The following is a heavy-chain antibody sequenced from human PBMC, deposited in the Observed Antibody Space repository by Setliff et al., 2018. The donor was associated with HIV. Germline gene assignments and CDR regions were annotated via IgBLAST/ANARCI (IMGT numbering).Heavy chain of an antibody. Sequence: PSETLSLTCTVSGGSISSGSYYWSWIRQPAGKGLEWIGRIYTSESTNYNPSLKSRVTISVDTSKNQFSLKLSSVTAADTAVYYCARDSGTMGWCVDVWGQGTTVTVSS. J-gene: IGHJ6*02. D-gene: IGHD3-10*01. CDR1: GGSISSGSYY. CDR2: IYTSEST. V-gene: IGHV4-61*02. CDR3: ARDSGTMGWCVDV.